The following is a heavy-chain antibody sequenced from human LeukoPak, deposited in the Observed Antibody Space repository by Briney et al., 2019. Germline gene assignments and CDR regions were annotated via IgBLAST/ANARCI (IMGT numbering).Heavy chain of an antibody. D-gene: IGHD3-9*01. CDR2: IIPIFGTT. Sequence: ASVTVSCKASGGTFSSYAISWVRQAPGQGLEWMGRIIPIFGTTNYAQKFHGRVTITTDESTSTAYRELSSLRSEDTAVYYCARDVYYDILTRRGAAFDIWGQGTMVTVSS. CDR3: ARDVYYDILTRRGAAFDI. V-gene: IGHV1-69*05. J-gene: IGHJ3*02. CDR1: GGTFSSYA.